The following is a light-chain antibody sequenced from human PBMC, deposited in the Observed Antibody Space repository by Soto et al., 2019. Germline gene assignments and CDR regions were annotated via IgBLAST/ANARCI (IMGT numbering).Light chain of an antibody. CDR1: QSISRY. Sequence: DIQMTQSPSSLSASVGDRVTITCRASQSISRYLNWYQQKPGNAPKLLIYGATSLQSGVPSRFSGSGSGTDFTLTISSLQAEDFATFYCLQSYSTPPTFGLGTRLEIK. V-gene: IGKV1-39*01. J-gene: IGKJ2*01. CDR3: LQSYSTPPT. CDR2: GAT.